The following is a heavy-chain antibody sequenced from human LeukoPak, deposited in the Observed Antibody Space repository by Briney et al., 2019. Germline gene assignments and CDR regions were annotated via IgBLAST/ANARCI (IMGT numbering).Heavy chain of an antibody. D-gene: IGHD2-15*01. J-gene: IGHJ4*02. Sequence: SETLSLTCAVYGGSFSGYYWSWIRQPPGKGLEWIGEINHSGSTNYNPSLKSRVTISVDTSKNQFSLKLSSVTAADTAVYYCARGPYCSGGSRTQRGRSLDYWGQGTLVTVSS. CDR1: GGSFSGYY. V-gene: IGHV4-34*01. CDR2: INHSGST. CDR3: ARGPYCSGGSRTQRGRSLDY.